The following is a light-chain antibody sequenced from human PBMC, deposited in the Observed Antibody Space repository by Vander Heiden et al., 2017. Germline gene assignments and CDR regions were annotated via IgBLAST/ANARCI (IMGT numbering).Light chain of an antibody. CDR1: SSDVGGHNY. CDR2: YVT. CDR3: SSYSGTNNFGV. Sequence: QSALTQPPSASGSPGQSVTISCTGTSSDVGGHNYVSWYQQYPGKAPKLMIYYVTKRPSGVPDRFSGSKSGNTASLTVSGLPAEDEADYYCSSYSGTNNFGVFGGGTKLTVL. J-gene: IGLJ3*02. V-gene: IGLV2-8*01.